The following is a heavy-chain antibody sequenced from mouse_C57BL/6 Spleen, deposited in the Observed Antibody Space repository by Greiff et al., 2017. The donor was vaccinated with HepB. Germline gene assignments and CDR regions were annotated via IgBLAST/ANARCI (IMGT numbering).Heavy chain of an antibody. CDR1: GYTFTDYE. D-gene: IGHD3-2*02. CDR3: TRGDSSGYYFDY. CDR2: IDPETGGT. J-gene: IGHJ2*01. Sequence: VQLQQSGAELVRPGASVTLSCKASGYTFTDYEMHWVKQTPVHGLEWIGAIDPETGGTAYNQKFKGKAILTADKSSSTAYMELRSLTSEDSAVYYCTRGDSSGYYFDYWGQGTTLTVSS. V-gene: IGHV1-15*01.